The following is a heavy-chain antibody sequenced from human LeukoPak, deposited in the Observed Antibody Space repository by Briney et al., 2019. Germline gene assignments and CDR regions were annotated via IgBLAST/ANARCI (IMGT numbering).Heavy chain of an antibody. CDR1: GGSISSGSYY. CDR2: IYYSGST. CDR3: ARGPYSYDSSGAFDI. Sequence: SETLSLTCTVSGGSISSGSYYWSWIRQPPGKGLEWIANIYYSGSTYYSPSLKSRVTISVDTSKNQFSLKLSSVTAADTTVYFCARGPYSYDSSGAFDIWGQGTMVTVSS. D-gene: IGHD3-22*01. V-gene: IGHV4-39*01. J-gene: IGHJ3*02.